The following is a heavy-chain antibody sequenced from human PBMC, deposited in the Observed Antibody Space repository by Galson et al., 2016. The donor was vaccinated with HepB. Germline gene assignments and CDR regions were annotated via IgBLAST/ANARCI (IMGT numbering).Heavy chain of an antibody. CDR3: ARLGHCTGTSCYTVDYYGMDV. CDR1: GGSISSSY. D-gene: IGHD2-2*02. Sequence: LTCTVSGGSISSSYWSWIRQPPGKGLEWIGYIHYSGTTTYNPSLKSRLTILVDTSKNQFSLKLTSATAADTAVYFCARLGHCTGTSCYTVDYYGMDVWGRGTTVTVSS. CDR2: IHYSGTT. J-gene: IGHJ6*02. V-gene: IGHV4-59*08.